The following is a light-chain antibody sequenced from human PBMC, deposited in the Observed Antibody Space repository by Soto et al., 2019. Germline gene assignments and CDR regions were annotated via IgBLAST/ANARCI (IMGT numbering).Light chain of an antibody. Sequence: QCGLTQPPSASGFPGQSVTISCTGTSSDVGYYDYVSWYQQHPGKAPKLVIYEVTKRPSGVADRVSASKSGNTASLTVSGLRAEDEADYYCSSYAGSNNFVFGSGTNVTV. CDR2: EVT. CDR1: SSDVGYYDY. CDR3: SSYAGSNNFV. J-gene: IGLJ1*01. V-gene: IGLV2-8*01.